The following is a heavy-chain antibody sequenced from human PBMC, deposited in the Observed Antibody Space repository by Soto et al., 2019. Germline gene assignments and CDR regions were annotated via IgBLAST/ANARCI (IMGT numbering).Heavy chain of an antibody. D-gene: IGHD3-22*01. CDR3: ARVYYYDSSAWLDP. J-gene: IGHJ5*02. Sequence: GESLKISCMGSGYKVSTWHNFTSYWIAWVRQMPGEGLEWMGIIYPGDSDTRYSPSFQGQVTISADKSISTAYLQWSSLKASDTAMYYCARVYYYDSSAWLDPWGQGTLVTVSS. CDR2: IYPGDSDT. CDR1: GYKVSTWHNFTSYW. V-gene: IGHV5-51*01.